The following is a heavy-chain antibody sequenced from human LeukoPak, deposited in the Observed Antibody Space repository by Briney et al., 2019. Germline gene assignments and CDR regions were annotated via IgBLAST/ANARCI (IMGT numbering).Heavy chain of an antibody. CDR3: ARDEYCGGDCPRLFFG. CDR2: INANSGGT. J-gene: IGHJ4*02. CDR1: GYTFTGYY. Sequence: ASVKISCKASGYTFTGYYMHWVRQAPGQGLEWMGWINANSGGTNYAQNFQGRVTMTSDTSISTAYMELSRLRSDDTAVYYCARDEYCGGDCPRLFFGWGQGTLVTVSS. D-gene: IGHD2-21*02. V-gene: IGHV1-2*02.